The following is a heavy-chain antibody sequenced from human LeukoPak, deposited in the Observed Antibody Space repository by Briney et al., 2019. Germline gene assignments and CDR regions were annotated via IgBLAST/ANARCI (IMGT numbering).Heavy chain of an antibody. J-gene: IGHJ4*02. Sequence: GGPLRLPCAASGFPFNSYPMRWVRQAPGKGLEGVSDISASGGNTYYADSVKGRFPVSRDNSKNTLYLQLNSLRAGDTALYYCARERRDFGDPLDYWGQGTLVTVSS. CDR1: GFPFNSYP. CDR3: ARERRDFGDPLDY. V-gene: IGHV3-23*01. CDR2: ISASGGNT. D-gene: IGHD4-17*01.